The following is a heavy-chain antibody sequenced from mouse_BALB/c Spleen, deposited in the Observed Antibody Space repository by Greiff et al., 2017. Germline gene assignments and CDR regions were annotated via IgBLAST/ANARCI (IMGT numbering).Heavy chain of an antibody. CDR2: INPSNGRT. CDR1: GYTFTSYW. D-gene: IGHD2-12*01. V-gene: IGHV1S81*02. Sequence: QVQLQQPGAELVKPGASVKLSCKASGYTFTSYWMHWVKQRPGQGLEWIGEINPSNGRTNYNEKFKSKATLTVDKSSSTAYMQLSSLTSEDSAVYSCARWGCYDLLYAMDYWGQGTSVTVSS. CDR3: ARWGCYDLLYAMDY. J-gene: IGHJ4*01.